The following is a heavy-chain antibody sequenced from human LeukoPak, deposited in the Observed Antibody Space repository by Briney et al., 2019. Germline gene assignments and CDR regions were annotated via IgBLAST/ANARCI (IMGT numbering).Heavy chain of an antibody. J-gene: IGHJ6*03. V-gene: IGHV1-69*05. CDR3: ARGVAQSHYYYYMDV. Sequence: ASVKVSCKASGGTFSSYAISWVRQAPGQGLEWMGGIIPIFGTANYAQKFQGRVTITTDESTSTAYMELSSLRSEDTAVYYCARGVAQSHYYYYMDVWGKGTTVTVSS. CDR2: IIPIFGTA. CDR1: GGTFSSYA.